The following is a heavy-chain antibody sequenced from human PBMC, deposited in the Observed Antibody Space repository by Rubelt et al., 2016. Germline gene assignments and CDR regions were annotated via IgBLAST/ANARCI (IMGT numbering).Heavy chain of an antibody. Sequence: WGAGLLKPSETLSLTCAVYGGSFSGYYWSWIRQPPGKGLEWIGEINHSGSTNYNPSLKSRVTISVDTSKNQFSLKLSSVTAADTAVYYCARADEDIVVVPAAISYFDLWGRGTLVTVSS. CDR1: GGSFSGYY. D-gene: IGHD2-2*02. J-gene: IGHJ2*01. CDR3: ARADEDIVVVPAAISYFDL. V-gene: IGHV4-34*01. CDR2: INHSGST.